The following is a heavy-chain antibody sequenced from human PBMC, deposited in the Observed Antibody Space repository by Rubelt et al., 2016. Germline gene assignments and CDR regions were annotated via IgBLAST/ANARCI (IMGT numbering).Heavy chain of an antibody. CDR3: ARLRWNDFWFDP. CDR2: IYHSGST. Sequence: QVQLQESGPGLVKPSETLSLTCTVSGYSISSGYYWGWIRQPPGKGLEWIGSIYHSGSTYYKPSLKSRVTISVDTSKNQFSLKLSSVTAADTAVYYCARLRWNDFWFDPWGQGTLVTVSS. V-gene: IGHV4-38-2*02. D-gene: IGHD1-1*01. J-gene: IGHJ5*02. CDR1: GYSISSGYY.